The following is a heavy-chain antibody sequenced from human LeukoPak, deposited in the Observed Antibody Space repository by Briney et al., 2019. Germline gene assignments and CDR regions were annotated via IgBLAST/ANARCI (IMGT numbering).Heavy chain of an antibody. J-gene: IGHJ6*03. D-gene: IGHD3-10*01. V-gene: IGHV3-11*04. CDR2: ISSSGSTI. Sequence: GGSLRLSCAASGFTFSDYYMSWIRQAPGKGLGWVSYISSSGSTIYYADSVKGRFTISRDNAKNSLYLQMNSLRAEDTAVYYCASDLWFGESKSMDVWGKGTTVTVSS. CDR1: GFTFSDYY. CDR3: ASDLWFGESKSMDV.